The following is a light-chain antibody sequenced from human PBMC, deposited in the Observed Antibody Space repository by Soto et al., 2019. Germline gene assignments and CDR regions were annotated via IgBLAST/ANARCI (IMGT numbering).Light chain of an antibody. J-gene: IGLJ1*01. CDR1: SSDVGAYDF. Sequence: QSALTQPPSASGSPGQSVTISCTGTSSDVGAYDFVSWYQQHPGKAPKLMIYEVTKRPSGVPDRFSGSKSGNTASLTVSGLQTEDEADYYCSSFAKSNNFVFGTGTKVTVL. CDR3: SSFAKSNNFV. CDR2: EVT. V-gene: IGLV2-8*01.